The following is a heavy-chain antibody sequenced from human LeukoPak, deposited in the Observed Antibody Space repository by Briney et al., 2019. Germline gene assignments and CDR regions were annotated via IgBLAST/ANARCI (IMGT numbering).Heavy chain of an antibody. CDR2: ISSSSSTI. CDR3: AKETYSSSSSAFDI. Sequence: GGSLRLSCAASGFTFSSYSMNWVRQAPGKGLEWVSYISSSSSTIYYADSVKGRFTISRDNAKNSLYLQMNSLRAEDTAVYYCAKETYSSSSSAFDIWGQGTMVTVSS. V-gene: IGHV3-48*04. J-gene: IGHJ3*02. CDR1: GFTFSSYS. D-gene: IGHD6-6*01.